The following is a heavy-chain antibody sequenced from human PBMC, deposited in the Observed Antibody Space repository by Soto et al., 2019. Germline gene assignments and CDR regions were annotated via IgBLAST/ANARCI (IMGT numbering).Heavy chain of an antibody. CDR3: ARGGGGIRGVTIYYYGRDV. CDR2: IIPIFGTA. J-gene: IGHJ6*02. CDR1: GGTFSSYA. Sequence: ASVKVSCKASGGTFSSYAISWVRQAPGQGLEWMGGIIPIFGTANYAQKFQGRVTITADKSTSTAYMEPSSLRSEDTAVYYCARGGGGIRGVTIYYYGRDVWGQHTTVTASS. V-gene: IGHV1-69*06. D-gene: IGHD4-17*01.